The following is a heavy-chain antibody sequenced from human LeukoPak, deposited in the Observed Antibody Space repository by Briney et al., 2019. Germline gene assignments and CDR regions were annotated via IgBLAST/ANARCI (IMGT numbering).Heavy chain of an antibody. CDR2: IYYSGST. D-gene: IGHD3-10*01. CDR3: ARWEIWFGGLY. V-gene: IGHV4-59*12. CDR1: GGSISSYY. Sequence: PSETLSLTCTVSGGSISSYYWSWIRQPPGKGLEWIGYIYYSGSTNYNPSLKSRVTISVDTSKNQFSLKLSSVTAADTAVYYCARWEIWFGGLYWGQGTLVTVSS. J-gene: IGHJ4*02.